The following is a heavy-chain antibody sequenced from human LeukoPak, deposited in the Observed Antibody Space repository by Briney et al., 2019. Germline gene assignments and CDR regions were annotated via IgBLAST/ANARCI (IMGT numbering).Heavy chain of an antibody. CDR2: IRDSGSST. J-gene: IGHJ4*02. CDR1: GFTFSSYW. CDR3: AKYGPQDSGSSHFDY. Sequence: PGGSLRLSCAGSGFTFSSYWISWVRQAPGKGLEWVSAIRDSGSSTHYADSVKGRFTTSRDNSKNTLFLQMNSLRAEDTAIYYCAKYGPQDSGSSHFDYWGREPWSLSPQ. D-gene: IGHD1-26*01. V-gene: IGHV3-23*01.